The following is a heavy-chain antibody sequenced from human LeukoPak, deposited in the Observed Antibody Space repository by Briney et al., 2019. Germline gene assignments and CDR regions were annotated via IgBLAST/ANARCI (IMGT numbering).Heavy chain of an antibody. CDR1: GGSFSGYY. J-gene: IGHJ6*02. Sequence: SETLSLTCAVYGGSFSGYYWSWIRQPPGKGLEWIGYIYYSGSTNYNPSLKSRVTISVDTSRNQFSLKLSSVTAADTAVYYCARGGTVRNGMDVWGQGTTVTVSS. CDR2: IYYSGST. CDR3: ARGGTVRNGMDV. D-gene: IGHD1-26*01. V-gene: IGHV4-59*01.